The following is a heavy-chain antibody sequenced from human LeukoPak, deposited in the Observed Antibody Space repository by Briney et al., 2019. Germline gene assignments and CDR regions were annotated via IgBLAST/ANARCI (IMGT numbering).Heavy chain of an antibody. CDR1: GVSISSYY. J-gene: IGHJ5*02. CDR3: AKRQGPNSGSYDYFDP. Sequence: SETLSLTCTVSGVSISSYYWSWLRQPPGQGLEWIAYIHSSGYTNYNPSLKGRVTISVDTSKNQFSLKVTSVTAADTAVYYCAKRQGPNSGSYDYFDPWGQGTLVTVSS. D-gene: IGHD1-26*01. V-gene: IGHV4-4*09. CDR2: IHSSGYT.